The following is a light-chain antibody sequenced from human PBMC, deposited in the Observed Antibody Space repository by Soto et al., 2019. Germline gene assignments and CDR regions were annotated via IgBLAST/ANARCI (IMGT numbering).Light chain of an antibody. CDR2: DAS. CDR1: QTISSGF. CDR3: QQYASSPRT. J-gene: IGKJ5*01. Sequence: EIVLTQSPGILYLSPGARAPLSCRARQTISSGFLAWYQQKVGQAPRLLIYDASNRATGIPDRFSGGGSGTDFSLTISRLEPEDFAVYHCQQYASSPRTFGQGTRLEIK. V-gene: IGKV3-20*01.